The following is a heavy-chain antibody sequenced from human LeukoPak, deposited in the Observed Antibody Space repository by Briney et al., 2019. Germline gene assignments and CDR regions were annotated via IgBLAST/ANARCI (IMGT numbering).Heavy chain of an antibody. CDR3: ARGPYGDYGVDY. CDR1: GGSFSGYY. V-gene: IGHV4-34*01. Sequence: PSETLSLTCAVYGGSFSGYYWSWIRQPPGKGLEWIGEINHSGSTNYTPSLKSRVTISVDTSKNQFSLKLSSVTAADTAVYYCARGPYGDYGVDYWGQGTLVTVSS. J-gene: IGHJ4*02. CDR2: INHSGST. D-gene: IGHD4-17*01.